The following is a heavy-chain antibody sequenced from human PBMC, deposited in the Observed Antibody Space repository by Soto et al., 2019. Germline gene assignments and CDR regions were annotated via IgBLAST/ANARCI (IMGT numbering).Heavy chain of an antibody. V-gene: IGHV3-23*01. CDR3: AKVATEYYYYMDV. Sequence: GGSLRLSCAASGFTFSSYAMIWVRQAPGKGLEWVSALGGSGGSTYYADSVKGRFTISRDNSKNTLYLQMNSLRAEDTAVYYCAKVATEYYYYMDVWGKGTTVTVSS. J-gene: IGHJ6*03. CDR1: GFTFSSYA. D-gene: IGHD5-12*01. CDR2: LGGSGGST.